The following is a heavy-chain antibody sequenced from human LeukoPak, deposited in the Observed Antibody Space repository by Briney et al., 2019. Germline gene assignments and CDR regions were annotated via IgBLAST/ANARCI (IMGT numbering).Heavy chain of an antibody. CDR1: GGTFSSYA. CDR3: ARGAAADWFDP. CDR2: IIPILGIA. V-gene: IGHV1-69*04. J-gene: IGHJ5*02. Sequence: SVKVSCKASGGTFSSYAISWVRQAPGQGLEWMGRIIPILGIANYAQKFQGRVTITADKSTSTAYMELSSLRSEDTAVYYCARGAAADWFDPWGQGTLVTVSS. D-gene: IGHD6-13*01.